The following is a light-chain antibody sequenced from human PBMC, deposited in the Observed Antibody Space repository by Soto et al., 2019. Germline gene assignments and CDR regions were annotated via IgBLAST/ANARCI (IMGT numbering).Light chain of an antibody. CDR1: QSISTW. Sequence: DIQMTQSPSTLSASVGDRVTITCRASQSISTWLAWYQQKPGKAPKLLLYKASSLESGVPSRFSGSGSGTEFTRNISNLQHDDFATYYCQQYNSYPLTFGGGNKVQIK. CDR2: KAS. CDR3: QQYNSYPLT. V-gene: IGKV1-5*03. J-gene: IGKJ4*01.